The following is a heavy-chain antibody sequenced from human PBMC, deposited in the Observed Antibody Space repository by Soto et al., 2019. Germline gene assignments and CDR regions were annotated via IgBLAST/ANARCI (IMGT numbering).Heavy chain of an antibody. CDR2: MNPKSSNT. CDR1: GYTFISSD. V-gene: IGHV1-8*01. Sequence: ASVKVSCKASGYTFISSDINWVRQATGQGLESMGWMNPKSSNTYYADSVKGRFAISRDNSKNTLYLQMNSLRAEDTAVYYCAKHYSSGWYLFGYWGQGTLVTVSS. J-gene: IGHJ4*02. D-gene: IGHD6-19*01. CDR3: AKHYSSGWYLFGY.